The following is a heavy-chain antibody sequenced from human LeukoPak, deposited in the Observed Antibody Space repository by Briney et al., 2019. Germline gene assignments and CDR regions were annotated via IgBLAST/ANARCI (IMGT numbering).Heavy chain of an antibody. CDR3: ARGPPYYYDSSGYFDY. CDR1: GYTFTGYY. V-gene: IGHV1-2*04. J-gene: IGHJ4*02. CDR2: INPNSGGT. D-gene: IGHD3-22*01. Sequence: ASVKVSCTASGYTFTGYYMHWVRQAPGQGLEWMGWINPNSGGTNYAQKFQGWVTMTRDTSISTAYMELSRLRSDDTAVYYCARGPPYYYDSSGYFDYWGQGTLVTVSS.